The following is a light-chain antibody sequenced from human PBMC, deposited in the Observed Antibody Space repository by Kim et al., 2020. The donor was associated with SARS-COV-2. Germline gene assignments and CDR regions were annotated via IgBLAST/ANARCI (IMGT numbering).Light chain of an antibody. CDR3: QQYNNWPLT. J-gene: IGKJ4*01. CDR1: QSVSSN. V-gene: IGKV3-15*01. CDR2: GAS. Sequence: EIVMTQSPATLSVSPGERATLSCRASQSVSSNLAWYQQKPGQAPRLFIYGASTRATGIPARFSGSGSGTEFTLTISSLQSEDFAVYYCQQYNNWPLTFGVGTKVDIK.